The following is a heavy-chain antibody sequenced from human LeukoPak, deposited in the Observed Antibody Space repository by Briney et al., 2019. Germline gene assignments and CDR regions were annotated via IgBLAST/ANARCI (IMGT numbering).Heavy chain of an antibody. J-gene: IGHJ4*02. Sequence: GGSLRLSCAASGFTFSSYSMNWVRQAPGEGLEWVSYISSSSSTIYYADSVKGRFTISRDNAKNSLYLQMNSLRAEDTAVYYCARDESYYGFDYWGQGTLVTVSS. V-gene: IGHV3-48*04. CDR1: GFTFSSYS. CDR3: ARDESYYGFDY. CDR2: ISSSSSTI. D-gene: IGHD1-26*01.